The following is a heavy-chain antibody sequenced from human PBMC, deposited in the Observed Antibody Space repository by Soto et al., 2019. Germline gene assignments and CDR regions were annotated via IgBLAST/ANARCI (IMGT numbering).Heavy chain of an antibody. Sequence: ASVKVSCKASGYTFTSYYMHWVRQAPGQGLEWMGIINPSGGSTSYAQKFQGRVTMTRDTSTSTVYMELSSLRSEDTAVYYCARLRGERSGYYTGMADWYFDLWGRAILVTLSS. CDR2: INPSGGST. D-gene: IGHD3-3*01. J-gene: IGHJ2*01. CDR3: ARLRGERSGYYTGMADWYFDL. CDR1: GYTFTSYY. V-gene: IGHV1-46*01.